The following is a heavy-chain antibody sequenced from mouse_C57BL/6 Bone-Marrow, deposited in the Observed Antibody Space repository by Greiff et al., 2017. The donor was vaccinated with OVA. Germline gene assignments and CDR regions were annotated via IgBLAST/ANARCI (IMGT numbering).Heavy chain of an antibody. CDR2: IYPGDGDT. CDR3: ARGRHY. Sequence: QVQLQQSGPELVKPGASVKISCKASGYAFSSSWMNWVKRRPGKGLEWIGRIYPGDGDTNYNGKFKGKATLTADKSSSTAYMQLSSLTSEDSAVYFCARGRHYWGQGTSVTVSS. V-gene: IGHV1-82*01. CDR1: GYAFSSSW. J-gene: IGHJ4*01.